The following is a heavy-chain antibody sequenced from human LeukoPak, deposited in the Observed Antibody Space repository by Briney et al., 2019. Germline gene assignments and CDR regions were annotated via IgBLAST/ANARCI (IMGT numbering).Heavy chain of an antibody. D-gene: IGHD3-22*01. J-gene: IGHJ4*02. CDR2: IYSGGST. V-gene: IGHV3-66*01. CDR1: GFTVSSNY. CDR3: ARVPNYYDSSLDY. Sequence: GGSLRLSCAASGFTVSSNYMSWVRQAPGKGLEWVSVIYSGGSTYYADSVKGRFTISRDNSKNTLYLQMNSLRAEDTAVYYCARVPNYYDSSLDYWGQGTLVTVS.